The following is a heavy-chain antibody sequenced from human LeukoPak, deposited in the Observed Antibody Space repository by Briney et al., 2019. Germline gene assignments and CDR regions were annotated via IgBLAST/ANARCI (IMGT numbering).Heavy chain of an antibody. CDR3: ARSAKMYGSGSYYNYFDY. CDR2: IYPGDSDT. D-gene: IGHD3-10*01. J-gene: IGHJ4*02. CDR1: GYNFTNYW. Sequence: GESLKISCNGSGYNFTNYWIGWVRQMPGKGLEWMGIIYPGDSDTRYSPSFQGQVTISADKSISTAYLRWSSLKASDTAMYYCARSAKMYGSGSYYNYFDYWGQGTLVTVSS. V-gene: IGHV5-51*01.